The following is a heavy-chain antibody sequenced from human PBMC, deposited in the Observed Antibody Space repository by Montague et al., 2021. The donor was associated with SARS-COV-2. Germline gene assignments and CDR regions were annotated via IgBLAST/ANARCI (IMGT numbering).Heavy chain of an antibody. D-gene: IGHD3-10*01. CDR1: GGSISSYY. V-gene: IGHV4-59*01. CDR3: ARVKRGYHCGLGVSAHFDY. CDR2: IYYSGST. Sequence: SETLSLTCTVSGGSISSYYWSWIRQPPGKGLEWIGYIYYSGSTNYNPSLKSRVTISVDTSKNQFSLKLSSVTAADTAVYYCARVKRGYHCGLGVSAHFDYWGQGTLVTVSS. J-gene: IGHJ4*02.